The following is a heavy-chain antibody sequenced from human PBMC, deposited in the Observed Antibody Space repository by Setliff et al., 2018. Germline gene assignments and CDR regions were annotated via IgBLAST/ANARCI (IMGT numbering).Heavy chain of an antibody. CDR1: GGTFSNYA. D-gene: IGHD6-6*01. CDR3: ARYSSSDPFDV. Sequence: GASVKVSCKASGGTFSNYAISWVRQAPGQGLEWMGRIIPVLGSADYAQKFQGRVTFTADESTSTAYMELSSLTSEDTAVFFCARYSSSDPFDVWGQGTLVTVSS. CDR2: IIPVLGSA. V-gene: IGHV1-69*11. J-gene: IGHJ3*01.